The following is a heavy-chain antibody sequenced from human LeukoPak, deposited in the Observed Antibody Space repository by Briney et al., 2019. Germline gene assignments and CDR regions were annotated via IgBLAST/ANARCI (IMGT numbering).Heavy chain of an antibody. CDR1: GGTFSGYA. D-gene: IGHD5-24*01. V-gene: IGHV7-4-1*02. J-gene: IGHJ4*02. Sequence: ASVKVSCKASGGTFSGYAITWVRQAPGQGLEWMGWINTNTGNPTYAQGFTGRFVFSLDTSVSTAYLQISSLKAEDTAVYYCAREGWQQSYYFDYWGQGTLVTVSS. CDR2: INTNTGNP. CDR3: AREGWQQSYYFDY.